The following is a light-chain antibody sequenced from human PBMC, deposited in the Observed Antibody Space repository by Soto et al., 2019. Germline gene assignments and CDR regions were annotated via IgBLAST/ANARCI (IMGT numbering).Light chain of an antibody. V-gene: IGKV3-20*01. J-gene: IGKJ5*01. CDR1: QSVSSSY. CDR2: GAS. Sequence: EVVLTQSPATLSFSPGERATLSFRASQSVSSSYLAWYQQKPGQAPRLLIYGASSRATGIPDRFSGSGSGTDFTLTISRLEPEDFAVYYCQQYGSSPGVTFGQGTRLEIK. CDR3: QQYGSSPGVT.